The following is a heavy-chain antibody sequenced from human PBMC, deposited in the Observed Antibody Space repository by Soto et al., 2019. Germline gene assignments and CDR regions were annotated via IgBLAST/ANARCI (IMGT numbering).Heavy chain of an antibody. CDR3: SRGTSIPASGDY. V-gene: IGHV1-18*01. D-gene: IGHD6-6*01. CDR2: VSAYNGER. Sequence: QVQLVQSGAEVKKPGASVKVSCKASGYTFTNYGINWVRQAPGPGLEWLGWVSAYNGERRYAQRVQARVIMTTDTSTTTAYMELRSLRSDDTAFYYCSRGTSIPASGDYWGQGTLVTVSS. CDR1: GYTFTNYG. J-gene: IGHJ4*01.